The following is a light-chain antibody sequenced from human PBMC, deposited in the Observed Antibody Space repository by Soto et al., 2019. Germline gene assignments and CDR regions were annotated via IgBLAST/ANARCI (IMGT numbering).Light chain of an antibody. V-gene: IGKV3-20*01. CDR2: GES. CDR3: QKYVGSPIT. CDR1: QSISDT. J-gene: IGKJ5*01. Sequence: ETVMTQSPATLSVSPGGRATLSCRASQSISDTLAWYQQKPGQAPRLIIYGESNRASGVPDRFTGGGSGTDLSLTIRRLEPEDFALYYCQKYVGSPITFGQGTRLEIK.